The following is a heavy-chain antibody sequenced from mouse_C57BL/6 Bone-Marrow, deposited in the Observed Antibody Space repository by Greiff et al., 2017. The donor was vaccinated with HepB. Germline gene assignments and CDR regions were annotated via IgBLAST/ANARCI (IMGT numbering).Heavy chain of an antibody. J-gene: IGHJ4*01. CDR1: GFTFSSYA. CDR2: ISDGGSYT. V-gene: IGHV5-4*03. CDR3: ARAPPKAMDY. Sequence: EVNVVESGGGLVKPGGSLKLSCAASGFTFSSYAMSWVRQTPEKRLEWVATISDGGSYTYYPDNVKGRFTISRDNAKNNLYLQMSHLKSEDTAMYYCARAPPKAMDYWGQGTSVTVSS.